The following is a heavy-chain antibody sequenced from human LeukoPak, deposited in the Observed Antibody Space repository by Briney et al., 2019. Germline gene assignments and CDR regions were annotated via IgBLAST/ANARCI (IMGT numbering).Heavy chain of an antibody. Sequence: GGSLRLSCAASGFTFSSYSMNWVRQAPGKGLECVSSISSSSSYIYYADSVKGRFTISRDNAKNSLYLQMNSLRAEDTAVYYCARERVGYSYGATCFDYWGKGTLVTVSS. D-gene: IGHD5-18*01. CDR2: ISSSSSYI. CDR3: ARERVGYSYGATCFDY. J-gene: IGHJ4*02. CDR1: GFTFSSYS. V-gene: IGHV3-21*01.